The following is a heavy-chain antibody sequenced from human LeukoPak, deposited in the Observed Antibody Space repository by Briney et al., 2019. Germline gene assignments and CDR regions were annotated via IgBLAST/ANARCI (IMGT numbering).Heavy chain of an antibody. CDR1: GFTFSSYW. J-gene: IGHJ4*02. CDR3: ARDPTQYCSSTSCPGGDYFDY. CDR2: INQDGSEK. V-gene: IGHV3-7*01. Sequence: GGSLRLSCAASGFTFSSYWLSWVRQAPGTGLEWVANINQDGSEKYYADSVKDRFTISRDNAKNSLYLEMNSLRAEDTAVYYCARDPTQYCSSTSCPGGDYFDYWGQGALVTVSS. D-gene: IGHD2-2*01.